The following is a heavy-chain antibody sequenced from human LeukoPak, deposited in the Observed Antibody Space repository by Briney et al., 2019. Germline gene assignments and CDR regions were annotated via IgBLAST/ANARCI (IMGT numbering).Heavy chain of an antibody. CDR1: GFSFSTYG. V-gene: IGHV3-30*18. J-gene: IGHJ4*02. CDR2: ISYDGSNK. CDR3: AKDRRWELFYDY. Sequence: GGSLRLSCAASGFSFSTYGMHWVRQAPGKGLEWVAVISYDGSNKYYADSVKGRFTISRDNSKNTLYLQMNSLRAEDTAVYYCAKDRRWELFYDYWGQGTLVTVSS. D-gene: IGHD1-26*01.